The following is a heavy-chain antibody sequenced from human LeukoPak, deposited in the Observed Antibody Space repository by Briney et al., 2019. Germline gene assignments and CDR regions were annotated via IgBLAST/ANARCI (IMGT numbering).Heavy chain of an antibody. CDR3: AIHCSGGSCYFAFDY. CDR1: GFTFSSYS. V-gene: IGHV3-21*01. J-gene: IGHJ4*02. CDR2: ISSSSSYI. Sequence: GGSLRLSCAASGFTFSSYSMNWVRQAPGKGLEWVSSISSSSSYIYYADSVKGRFTTSRDNAKNSLYLQMNSLRAEGTAVYYCAIHCSGGSCYFAFDYWGQGTLVTVSS. D-gene: IGHD2-15*01.